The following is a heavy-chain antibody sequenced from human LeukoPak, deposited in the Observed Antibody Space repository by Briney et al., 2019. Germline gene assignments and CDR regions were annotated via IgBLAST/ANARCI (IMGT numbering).Heavy chain of an antibody. Sequence: ASVKVSCXAPGYTFTGYYMHWVRQARGQGLEWMGWINPNSGGTNYAQKFQGRVTMTRDTSISTAYMELSRLRSDDTAVYYCARARRDIVVRFDYWGQGTLVTVSS. J-gene: IGHJ4*02. V-gene: IGHV1-2*02. CDR2: INPNSGGT. CDR3: ARARRDIVVRFDY. CDR1: GYTFTGYY. D-gene: IGHD2-2*01.